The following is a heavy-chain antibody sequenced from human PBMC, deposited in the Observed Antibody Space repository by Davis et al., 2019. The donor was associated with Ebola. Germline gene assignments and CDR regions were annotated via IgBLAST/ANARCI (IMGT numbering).Heavy chain of an antibody. CDR2: IKQDGSEK. Sequence: PGGSLRLSCAASGFTFSSYWMSWVRQAPGKGLEWVANIKQDGSEKYYVDSVKGRFTISRDNAKNSLYLQMNSLRAEDTAVYYCARDSPARWLGQYNWFDPWGQGTLVTVSS. J-gene: IGHJ5*02. CDR1: GFTFSSYW. D-gene: IGHD6-19*01. V-gene: IGHV3-7*01. CDR3: ARDSPARWLGQYNWFDP.